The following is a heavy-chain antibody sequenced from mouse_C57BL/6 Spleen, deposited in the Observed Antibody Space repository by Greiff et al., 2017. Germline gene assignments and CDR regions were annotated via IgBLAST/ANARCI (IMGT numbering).Heavy chain of an antibody. D-gene: IGHD1-1*01. CDR3: ARHYYYGSSYWFAY. CDR1: GFTFSSYG. V-gene: IGHV5-6*01. J-gene: IGHJ3*01. Sequence: EVQLQQSGGDLVKPGGSLKLSCAASGFTFSSYGMSWVRQTPDKRLEWVATISSGGSYTYYPDSVKGRFTISRDNAKNTLYLQMSSLKSEDTAMYYCARHYYYGSSYWFAYWGQGTLVTVSA. CDR2: ISSGGSYT.